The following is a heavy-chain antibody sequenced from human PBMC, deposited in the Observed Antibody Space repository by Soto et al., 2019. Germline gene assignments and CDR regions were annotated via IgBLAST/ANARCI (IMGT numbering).Heavy chain of an antibody. CDR3: VHSKYTDFWSGYYSFYFDY. J-gene: IGHJ4*02. D-gene: IGHD3-3*01. Sequence: QITLKESGPTQVNPTQTLTLTCTFSGFSLSTSGEGVGWIRQPPGKALEWLALIYWNDDKPYSPSLKNRLTVTKDASKNQVVLTMTNMDPVDTATYYCVHSKYTDFWSGYYSFYFDYWGQGTLVTVSS. CDR2: IYWNDDK. CDR1: GFSLSTSGEG. V-gene: IGHV2-5*01.